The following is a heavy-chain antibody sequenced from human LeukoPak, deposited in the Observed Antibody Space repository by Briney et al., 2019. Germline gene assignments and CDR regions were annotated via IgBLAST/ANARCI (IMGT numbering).Heavy chain of an antibody. CDR1: GFTFSSYA. J-gene: IGHJ3*02. CDR3: AKDGRGGVPRAFDI. Sequence: GGSLRLSCAASGFTFSSYAMTWVRQAPGKGLEWVSSISINSGGTSYADSVKGRFTISRDNSKNTLYLQMNSLRAEDTAVYYCAKDGRGGVPRAFDIWGQGTMVTVSS. D-gene: IGHD2-15*01. CDR2: ISINSGGT. V-gene: IGHV3-23*01.